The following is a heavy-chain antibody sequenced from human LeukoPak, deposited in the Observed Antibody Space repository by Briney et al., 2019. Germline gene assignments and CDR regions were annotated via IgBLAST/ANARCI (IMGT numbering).Heavy chain of an antibody. J-gene: IGHJ5*02. CDR1: GGSISSGGYY. CDR3: ARVHVLRYFDWFPPYWFDP. V-gene: IGHV4-31*03. CDR2: IYYSGST. D-gene: IGHD3-9*01. Sequence: PSQTLSLTCTVSGGSISSGGYYWSWIRQHPGKGLEWIGYIYYSGSTYYNPSLKSRVTISVDTSKNQFSLKLSSVTAADTAVYYCARVHVLRYFDWFPPYWFDPWGQGTLVTVSS.